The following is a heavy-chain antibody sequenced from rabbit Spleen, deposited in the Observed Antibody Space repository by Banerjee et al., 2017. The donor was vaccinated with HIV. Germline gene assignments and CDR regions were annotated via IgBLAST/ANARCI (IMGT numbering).Heavy chain of an antibody. CDR3: ARDTGTSFSSYGMDL. V-gene: IGHV1S45*01. J-gene: IGHJ6*01. CDR2: IAGDSSGFT. Sequence: QEQLEESGGGLVKPEGSLTLTCKASGVSFNDKDVMCWVRQAPGKGLEWITCIAGDSSGFTYSASWAKGRFTISKTSSTTVTLQMTSLTVADTATYFCARDTGTSFSSYGMDLWGPGTLVTVS. CDR1: GVSFNDKDV. D-gene: IGHD7-1*01.